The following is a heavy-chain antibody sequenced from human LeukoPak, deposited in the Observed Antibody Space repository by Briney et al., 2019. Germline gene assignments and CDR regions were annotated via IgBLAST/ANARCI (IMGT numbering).Heavy chain of an antibody. Sequence: SETLSLTCTVAGGSISSYYWSWIRQPPGKGLEWIGYIYYSGGTNYNPSLKSRATISVDTSKNQFSLKLSSVTAADTAVYYCARHRDYYDSSGYPENWFFDLSGRGTLVTVSS. V-gene: IGHV4-59*08. CDR1: GGSISSYY. CDR3: ARHRDYYDSSGYPENWFFDL. D-gene: IGHD3-22*01. J-gene: IGHJ2*01. CDR2: IYYSGGT.